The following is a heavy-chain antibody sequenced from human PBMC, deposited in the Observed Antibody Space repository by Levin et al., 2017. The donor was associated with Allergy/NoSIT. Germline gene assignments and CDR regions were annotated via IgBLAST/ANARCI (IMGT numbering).Heavy chain of an antibody. D-gene: IGHD4-17*01. CDR1: GYTFTSYG. CDR3: ARDAPRHYGDYKSFDY. CDR2: ISAYNGNT. J-gene: IGHJ4*02. V-gene: IGHV1-18*01. Sequence: GASVKVSCKASGYTFTSYGISWVRQAPGQGLEWMGWISAYNGNTNYAQKLQGRVTMTTDTSTSTAYMELRSLRSDDTAVYYCARDAPRHYGDYKSFDYWGQGTLVTVSS.